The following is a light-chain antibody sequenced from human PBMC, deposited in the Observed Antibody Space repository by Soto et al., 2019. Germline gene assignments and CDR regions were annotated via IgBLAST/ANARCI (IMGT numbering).Light chain of an antibody. CDR1: QSLTNSF. J-gene: IGKJ4*01. V-gene: IGKV3-20*01. CDR2: GAS. CDR3: QQYGRLPLS. Sequence: EILLTQSPGTLSLSPGDRATLSCRASQSLTNSFLAWYQQKPGQTPRLLIYGASFRATDIPDRFSGSGSGTDFTLTISRLEPEDFAVDFCQQYGRLPLSFGGGTKVEIK.